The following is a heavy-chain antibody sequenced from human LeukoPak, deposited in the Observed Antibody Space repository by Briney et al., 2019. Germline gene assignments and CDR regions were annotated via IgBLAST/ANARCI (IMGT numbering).Heavy chain of an antibody. CDR3: ARDLAYDSSGYYYVGDAFDI. CDR2: IKQDGSEK. Sequence: GGSLRLSCAASGFTFSSYAMSWVRQAPGKGLEWVANIKQDGSEKYYVDSVKGRFTISRDNAKNSLYLQMNSLRAEDTAVYYCARDLAYDSSGYYYVGDAFDIWGQGTMVTVSS. V-gene: IGHV3-7*01. CDR1: GFTFSSYA. J-gene: IGHJ3*02. D-gene: IGHD3-22*01.